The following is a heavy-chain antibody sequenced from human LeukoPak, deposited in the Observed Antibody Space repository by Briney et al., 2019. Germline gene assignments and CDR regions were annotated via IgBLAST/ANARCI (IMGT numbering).Heavy chain of an antibody. CDR1: GYSISSSNW. J-gene: IGHJ4*02. V-gene: IGHV4-28*03. CDR3: ARDRYSSGWYYFDY. CDR2: IYHSGST. D-gene: IGHD6-19*01. Sequence: SETLSLTCAVSGYSISSSNWWGWIRQPPGKGLEWIGYIYHSGSTNYNPSLKSRVTISVDKSKNQFSLKLSSVTAADTAVYYCARDRYSSGWYYFDYWGQGTLVTVSS.